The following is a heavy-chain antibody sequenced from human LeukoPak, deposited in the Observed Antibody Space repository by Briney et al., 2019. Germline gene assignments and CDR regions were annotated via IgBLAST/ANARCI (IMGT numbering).Heavy chain of an antibody. CDR2: VNPNSGGT. CDR1: GYTFTAYY. J-gene: IGHJ1*01. Sequence: GASVKVSCKASGYTFTAYYMHWVRQAPGQRLEWMGWVNPNSGGTNYVQKFQGRVTMTRDTSISTAYMELSRLRSDDTAVYYCARDEMMAAAGTGDFQHWGQGTLVTVSS. V-gene: IGHV1-2*02. D-gene: IGHD6-13*01. CDR3: ARDEMMAAAGTGDFQH.